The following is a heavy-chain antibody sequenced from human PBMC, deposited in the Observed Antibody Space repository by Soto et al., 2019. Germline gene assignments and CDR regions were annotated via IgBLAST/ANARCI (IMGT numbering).Heavy chain of an antibody. J-gene: IGHJ6*02. D-gene: IGHD6-13*01. V-gene: IGHV1-69*13. CDR1: GGTFSSYA. CDR2: IIPIFGTA. Sequence: GASVKVSFKASGGTFSSYATSWVRQAPGQGLEWMGGIIPIFGTANYAQKFQGRVTITADESTSTAYMELSSLRSEDTAVYYCARDLRSSSWYLTYYYYYGMDVWGQGTTVTVSS. CDR3: ARDLRSSSWYLTYYYYYGMDV.